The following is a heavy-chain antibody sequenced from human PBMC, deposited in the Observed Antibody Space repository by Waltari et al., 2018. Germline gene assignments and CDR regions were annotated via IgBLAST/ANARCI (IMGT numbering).Heavy chain of an antibody. V-gene: IGHV4-34*01. CDR3: ARDGIYCSGGSCYSFDY. D-gene: IGHD2-15*01. CDR2: INHSGST. Sequence: QVQLQQWGAGLLKPSETLSLTCAVYGGSFSGYYWSWIRQPPGKGLEWMGEINHSGSTNYNPSLKSRVTISVDTSKNQFSLKLSSVTAADTAVYYCARDGIYCSGGSCYSFDYWGQGTLVTVSS. CDR1: GGSFSGYY. J-gene: IGHJ4*02.